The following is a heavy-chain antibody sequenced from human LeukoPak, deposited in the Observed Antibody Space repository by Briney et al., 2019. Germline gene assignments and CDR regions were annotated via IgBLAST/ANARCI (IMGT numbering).Heavy chain of an antibody. CDR2: ISAYNGNT. CDR3: ARATSSSWYPYYFDY. CDR1: GYTFTSYG. D-gene: IGHD6-13*01. Sequence: ASVKVSCKTSGYTFTSYGISWVRQAPGQGLEWMGWISAYNGNTNYAQKLQGRVTMTTDTSTSTAYMELRSLRSDDTAVYYCARATSSSWYPYYFDYWGQGTLVTVSS. J-gene: IGHJ4*02. V-gene: IGHV1-18*01.